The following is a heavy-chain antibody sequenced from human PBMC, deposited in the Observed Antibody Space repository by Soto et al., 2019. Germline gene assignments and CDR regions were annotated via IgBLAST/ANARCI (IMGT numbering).Heavy chain of an antibody. V-gene: IGHV4-38-2*01. D-gene: IGHD6-13*01. CDR2: IYHSGST. CDR3: ARQQGAAAGLFDP. Sequence: SETLSLTCAVSGYSISSGYYWGWIRQPPGKGLEWIGSIYHSGSTYYNPSLKSRVTISVDTSKNQFSLKLSSVTAADTAVYYCARQQGAAAGLFDPWGQGTLVTVSS. J-gene: IGHJ5*02. CDR1: GYSISSGYY.